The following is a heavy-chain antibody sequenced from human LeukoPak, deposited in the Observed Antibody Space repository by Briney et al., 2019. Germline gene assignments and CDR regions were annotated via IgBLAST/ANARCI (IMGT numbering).Heavy chain of an antibody. D-gene: IGHD5-24*01. CDR2: FDPEDGET. J-gene: IGHJ3*02. V-gene: IGHV1-24*01. CDR3: ATGTLTRWLQLLGAFDI. Sequence: ASVKVSCKVSGYTLTELSTHWVRQAPGKGLEWMGGFDPEDGETIYAQKFQGRVTMTEDTSTDTAYMELSSLRSEDTAVYYCATGTLTRWLQLLGAFDIWGQGTMVTVSS. CDR1: GYTLTELS.